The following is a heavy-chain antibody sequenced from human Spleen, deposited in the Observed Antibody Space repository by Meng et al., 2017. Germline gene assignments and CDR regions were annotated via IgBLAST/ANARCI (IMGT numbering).Heavy chain of an antibody. Sequence: PLRWWGAGLLKRSEALLLPCAVSGGSFSDSYWSWIRQPPGKGLEWIGEINHSGSTNYNPSLESRATISVDTSQNNLSLKLSSVTAADSAVYYCARGPTTMAHDFDYWGQGTLVTVSS. D-gene: IGHD4-11*01. V-gene: IGHV4-34*01. J-gene: IGHJ4*02. CDR3: ARGPTTMAHDFDY. CDR2: INHSGST. CDR1: GGSFSDSY.